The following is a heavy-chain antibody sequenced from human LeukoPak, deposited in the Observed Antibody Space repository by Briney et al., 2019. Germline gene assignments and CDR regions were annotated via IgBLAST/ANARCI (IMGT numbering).Heavy chain of an antibody. D-gene: IGHD2-2*01. CDR3: AKGRIVVVPAAGYYYYYGMDV. Sequence: GSLRLSCAASGFTFSSYAMSWVRQAPGKGLEWVSAISGSGGSTYYADSVKGRFTISRDNSKNTLYLQMNSLRAEDTAVYYCAKGRIVVVPAAGYYYYYGMDVWGQGTTVTVSS. CDR2: ISGSGGST. J-gene: IGHJ6*02. V-gene: IGHV3-23*01. CDR1: GFTFSSYA.